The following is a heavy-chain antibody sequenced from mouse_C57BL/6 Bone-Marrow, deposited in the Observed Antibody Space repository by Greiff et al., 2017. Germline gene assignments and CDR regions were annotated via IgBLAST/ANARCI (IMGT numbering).Heavy chain of an antibody. V-gene: IGHV1-53*01. Sequence: VQLQQSGTELVKPGASVKLSCKASGYTFTSYWMHWVKQRPGQGLEWIGNINPSNGGTNYNEKFKSKATLTVDKSSSTAYMQLSSLTSEDSAVYYCARSDLLWLGDYAMDYWGQGTSVTVSS. CDR1: GYTFTSYW. CDR3: ARSDLLWLGDYAMDY. D-gene: IGHD2-2*01. J-gene: IGHJ4*01. CDR2: INPSNGGT.